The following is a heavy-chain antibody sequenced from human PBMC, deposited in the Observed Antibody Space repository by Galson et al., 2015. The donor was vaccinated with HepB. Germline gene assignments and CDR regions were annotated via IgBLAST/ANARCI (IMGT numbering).Heavy chain of an antibody. D-gene: IGHD3-22*01. CDR3: ARENQTEDYYDSSGYYY. V-gene: IGHV6-1*01. CDR2: TYYRSKWYN. Sequence: CAISGDSVSSNSAAWNWIRQSPSRGLEWLGRTYYRSKWYNDYAVSVKSRITINPDTSKNQFSLQLNSVTPEDTAVYYCARENQTEDYYDSSGYYYWGQGTLVTVSS. CDR1: GDSVSSNSAA. J-gene: IGHJ4*02.